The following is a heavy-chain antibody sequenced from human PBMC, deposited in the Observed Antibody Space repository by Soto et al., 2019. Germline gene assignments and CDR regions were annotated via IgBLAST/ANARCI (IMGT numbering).Heavy chain of an antibody. CDR2: IYYSGST. D-gene: IGHD3-3*01. J-gene: IGHJ6*02. V-gene: IGHV4-31*03. Sequence: SETVSLTCTFSVGSISSGGYYCSWIRQHPGKGLEWIGYIYYSGSTYYNPSLKSRVTISVDTSKNQFSLKLSSVTAADTAVYYCARATTDFWSGSRNLYYYYYGMDVWGQGTTVTVSS. CDR3: ARATTDFWSGSRNLYYYYYGMDV. CDR1: VGSISSGGYY.